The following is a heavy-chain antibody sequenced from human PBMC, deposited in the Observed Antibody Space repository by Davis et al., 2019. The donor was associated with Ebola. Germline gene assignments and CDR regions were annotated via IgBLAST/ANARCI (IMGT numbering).Heavy chain of an antibody. V-gene: IGHV4-34*01. CDR1: GGSFSGYY. Sequence: MPSETLSLTCAVYGGSFSGYYWSWIRQPPGKGLEWIGEINHSGSTNYNPSLKSRVTISVDTSKNQFSLKLSSVIAADTAVYYCARGMGYGGLDPWGQGTLVTVSS. CDR3: ARGMGYGGLDP. D-gene: IGHD4-23*01. CDR2: INHSGST. J-gene: IGHJ5*02.